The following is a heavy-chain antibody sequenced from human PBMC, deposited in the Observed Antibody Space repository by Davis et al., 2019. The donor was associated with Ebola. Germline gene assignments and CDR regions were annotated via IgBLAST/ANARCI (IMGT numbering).Heavy chain of an antibody. CDR1: GLSFSSYS. CDR2: ISSTSYYI. Sequence: GESLKISCAASGLSFSSYSTNWVRQAPGKGLEWVSSISSTSYYIYYADSLKGRFTISRDNAKNSLYLQMNNLRADDTAVYYCARGATSVTTTYFDYWGQGTLVTVSS. J-gene: IGHJ4*02. V-gene: IGHV3-21*01. D-gene: IGHD4-17*01. CDR3: ARGATSVTTTYFDY.